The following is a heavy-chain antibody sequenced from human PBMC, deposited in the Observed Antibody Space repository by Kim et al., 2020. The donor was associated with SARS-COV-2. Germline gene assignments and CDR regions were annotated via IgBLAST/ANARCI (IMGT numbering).Heavy chain of an antibody. J-gene: IGHJ5*02. CDR2: SN. V-gene: IGHV4-39*07. CDR3: ARDGTGWFDP. D-gene: IGHD3-10*01. Sequence: SNYCNPTLKSRVIISVDASKNQSSLKLSSVTAADTAVYYCARDGTGWFDPWGQGTLVTVSS.